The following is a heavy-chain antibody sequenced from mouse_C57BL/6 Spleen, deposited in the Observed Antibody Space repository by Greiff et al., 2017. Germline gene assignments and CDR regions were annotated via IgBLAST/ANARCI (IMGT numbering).Heavy chain of an antibody. CDR3: AREENYYGSLWFAY. J-gene: IGHJ3*01. CDR1: GYTFTSYW. CDR2: IDTSDSET. Sequence: QVQLQQPGAELVRPGSSVKLSCKASGYTFTSYWMHWVKQRPIQGLEWIGNIDTSDSETHYNQKFKDKATLTVDKSSSTAYMQLSSLTSEDSAVYYCAREENYYGSLWFAYWGQGTLVTVSA. D-gene: IGHD1-1*01. V-gene: IGHV1-52*01.